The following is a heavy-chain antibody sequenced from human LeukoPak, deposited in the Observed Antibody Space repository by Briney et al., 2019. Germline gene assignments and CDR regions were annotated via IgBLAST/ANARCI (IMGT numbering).Heavy chain of an antibody. Sequence: RASVKVSCKASGGTFSNYAISWVRQAPGQGLEWMGRIIPILDITNYAQKFQGRVTITADKSTNTAYMELSSLRSEDTALYYCARGIGDGSSSPRMAFAYWGQGTLVTFSS. CDR1: GGTFSNYA. D-gene: IGHD3-10*01. J-gene: IGHJ4*02. CDR3: ARGIGDGSSSPRMAFAY. CDR2: IIPILDIT. V-gene: IGHV1-69*04.